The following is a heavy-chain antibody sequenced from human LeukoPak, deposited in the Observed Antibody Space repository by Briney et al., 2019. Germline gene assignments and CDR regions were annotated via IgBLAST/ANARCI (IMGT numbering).Heavy chain of an antibody. CDR3: ARQMNPPNYYGMDV. J-gene: IGHJ6*02. CDR2: IWYDGSNK. V-gene: IGHV3-33*01. CDR1: GFTFSSYG. Sequence: GGSLRLSCAASGFTFSSYGMHWVRQAPGKGLEWVAVIWYDGSNKYYADSVKGRFTISRDNSKNTLYLQMNSLRAEDTAVYYCARQMNPPNYYGMDVWGQGTTVTVSS. D-gene: IGHD1-14*01.